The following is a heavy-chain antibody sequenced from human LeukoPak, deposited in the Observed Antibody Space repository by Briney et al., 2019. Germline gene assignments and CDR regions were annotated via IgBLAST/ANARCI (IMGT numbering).Heavy chain of an antibody. CDR1: GGSISSGDYY. Sequence: SETLSLTCTVSGGSISSGDYYWSWIRQPPGKGLEWIGFISYNGNTYYNPSLQSRVSVSVDTSKNHFSLKLTSVTAADTAVYYCARTASGTTYYFDYWGQGTLVTVSS. V-gene: IGHV4-30-4*08. J-gene: IGHJ4*02. CDR2: ISYNGNT. CDR3: ARTASGTTYYFDY. D-gene: IGHD1-1*01.